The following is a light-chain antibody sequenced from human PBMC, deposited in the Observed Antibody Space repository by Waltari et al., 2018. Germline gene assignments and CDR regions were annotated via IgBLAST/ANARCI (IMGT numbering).Light chain of an antibody. J-gene: IGKJ1*01. CDR3: LQDFNYPRT. CDR2: GAS. CDR1: QDIRID. V-gene: IGKV1-6*01. Sequence: AIQLTQSPSSLSASVGDRVTITCRASQDIRIDVGWYQQKPGKAPKLLIYGASSLHSGVPSRFSGSGSSTDFTLTITSLQPEDFATYFCLQDFNYPRTFGLGTRVEFK.